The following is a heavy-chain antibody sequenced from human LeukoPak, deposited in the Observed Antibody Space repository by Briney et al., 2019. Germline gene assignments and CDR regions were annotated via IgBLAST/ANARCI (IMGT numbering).Heavy chain of an antibody. D-gene: IGHD2-21*01. J-gene: IGHJ4*02. CDR1: GFTFSSYS. Sequence: PGGSLRLSCAASGFTFSSYSMNWVRHAPGKGLEGVSSISSSSSYIYYADSVKGRFTISRDNAKNSLYLRMNSLRAEDTAVYYCASLPSYCGGACTDYWGQGTLVTVSS. CDR3: ASLPSYCGGACTDY. CDR2: ISSSSSYI. V-gene: IGHV3-21*01.